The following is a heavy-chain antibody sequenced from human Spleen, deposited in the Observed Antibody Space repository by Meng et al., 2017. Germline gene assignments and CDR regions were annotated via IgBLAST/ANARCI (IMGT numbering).Heavy chain of an antibody. CDR2: VYYSGST. CDR3: ARAGFAMVRGVMGYFDY. CDR1: AYSISRGYY. Sequence: SETLSLTCSVSAYSISRGYYWGWIRQPPGKGLEWIGSVYYSGSTYYNPSLKSRVAISVDTSKNQFSLRLTSVTATDTAVYYCARAGFAMVRGVMGYFDYWGQGTLVTVSS. J-gene: IGHJ4*02. V-gene: IGHV4-38-2*02. D-gene: IGHD3-10*01.